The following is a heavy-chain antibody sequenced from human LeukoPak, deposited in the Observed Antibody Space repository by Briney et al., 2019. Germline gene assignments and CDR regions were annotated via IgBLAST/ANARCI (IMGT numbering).Heavy chain of an antibody. V-gene: IGHV1-46*01. J-gene: IGHJ6*02. CDR2: INPSGGST. CDR3: ATEPPYRYGMDV. CDR1: GYTFTSYY. Sequence: ASVEVSCKASGYTFTSYYMHWVRQAPGQALEWMGIINPSGGSTSYAQKFQGRVTMTRDTSTSTVYMELSSLRSEDTAVYYCATEPPYRYGMDVWGQGTTVTVSS. D-gene: IGHD3-16*02.